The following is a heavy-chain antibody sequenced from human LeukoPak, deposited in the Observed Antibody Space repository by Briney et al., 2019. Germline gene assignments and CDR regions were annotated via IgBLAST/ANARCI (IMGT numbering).Heavy chain of an antibody. CDR3: ARHYDFWSGYYSHHMDV. D-gene: IGHD3-3*01. Sequence: PGGSLRLSCAVSGFTFSTYSMNWVRQAPGKGLEWVSSISSSSSYIYYADSVKGRFTISRDNAKNSLYLQMNSPRAEDTAVYYCARHYDFWSGYYSHHMDVWGKGTTVTVSS. CDR1: GFTFSTYS. CDR2: ISSSSSYI. J-gene: IGHJ6*03. V-gene: IGHV3-21*01.